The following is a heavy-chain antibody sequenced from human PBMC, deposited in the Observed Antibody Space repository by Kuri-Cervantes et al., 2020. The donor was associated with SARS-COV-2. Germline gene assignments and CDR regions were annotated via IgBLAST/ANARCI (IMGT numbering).Heavy chain of an antibody. CDR2: ISAYNGNT. Sequence: ASVKVSCKASGYTFTSYGISWVRQAPGQGLEWMGWISAYNGNTNYAQKLQGRVTMTTDTSTSTAYMELSSLRSEDTAVYYCAKLLSSSSPWFQHWGQGTLVTVSS. J-gene: IGHJ1*01. CDR3: AKLLSSSSPWFQH. V-gene: IGHV1-18*01. CDR1: GYTFTSYG. D-gene: IGHD6-13*01.